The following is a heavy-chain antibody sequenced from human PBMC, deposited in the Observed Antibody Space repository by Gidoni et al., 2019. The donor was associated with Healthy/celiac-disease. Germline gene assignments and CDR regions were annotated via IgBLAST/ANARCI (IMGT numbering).Heavy chain of an antibody. CDR1: GGSFSGYY. D-gene: IGHD6-13*01. CDR3: ARGVAAAGTDY. CDR2: INHSGST. Sequence: QVQLQQWGAGLLKPSETLFPTCAVYGGSFSGYYWSWIRQPPGKGLEWIGEINHSGSTNYNPSLKSRVTISVDTSKNQFSLKLSSVTAADTAVYYCARGVAAAGTDYWGQGTLVTVSS. V-gene: IGHV4-34*01. J-gene: IGHJ4*02.